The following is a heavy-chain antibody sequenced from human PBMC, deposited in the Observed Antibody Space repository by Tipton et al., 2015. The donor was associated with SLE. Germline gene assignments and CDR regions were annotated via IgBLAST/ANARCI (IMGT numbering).Heavy chain of an antibody. D-gene: IGHD4-23*01. CDR3: ARDRTTVATDWYFDL. CDR2: IGTAGDT. Sequence: SLRLSCAASGFTFSSYDMHWVRQATGKGLEWVSAIGTAGDTYYPGSVKGRFTISRENAKNSLYLQMNSLRAGDTAVYYCARDRTTVATDWYFDLRGRGTLVTVSS. CDR1: GFTFSSYD. J-gene: IGHJ2*01. V-gene: IGHV3-13*04.